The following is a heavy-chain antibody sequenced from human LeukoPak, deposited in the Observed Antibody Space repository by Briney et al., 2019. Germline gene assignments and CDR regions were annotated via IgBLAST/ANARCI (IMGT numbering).Heavy chain of an antibody. D-gene: IGHD3-22*01. CDR1: GYSFTSYC. Sequence: GESLKISCKGSGYSFTSYCIGWVRQMPGKGLEWMGIIYPGDSDTRYSPSFQGQVTISADKSISTAYLQWSSLKASDTAMYYCARHSYYYDSSGYYGYWGQGTLVTVSS. V-gene: IGHV5-51*01. CDR2: IYPGDSDT. CDR3: ARHSYYYDSSGYYGY. J-gene: IGHJ4*02.